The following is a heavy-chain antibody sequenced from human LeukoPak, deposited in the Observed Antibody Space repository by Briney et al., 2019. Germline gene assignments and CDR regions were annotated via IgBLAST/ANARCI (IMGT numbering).Heavy chain of an antibody. CDR2: ISGSGGST. Sequence: AGGSLRLSCVASGFTFSSYAMSWVRQAPGKGLEWVSAISGSGGSTYYADSVKGRFTISRDNSKNTLYLQMNSLRAEDTAVYYCAKDSAYYDSSDWGQGTLVTVSS. CDR1: GFTFSSYA. D-gene: IGHD3-22*01. CDR3: AKDSAYYDSSD. J-gene: IGHJ4*02. V-gene: IGHV3-23*01.